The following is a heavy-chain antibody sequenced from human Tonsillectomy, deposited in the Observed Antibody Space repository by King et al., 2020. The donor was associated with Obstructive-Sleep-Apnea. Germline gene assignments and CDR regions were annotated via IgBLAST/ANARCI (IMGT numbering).Heavy chain of an antibody. CDR1: GGTFSSYA. V-gene: IGHV1-69*10. J-gene: IGHJ4*02. D-gene: IGHD3-22*01. Sequence: QLVQSGAEVKKPGSSVKVSCKASGGTFSSYAISWVRQAPGQGLEWMGGIIPILGIANYAQKFQGRVTLTADKSTSTAYMELSSLRSEDTAVYYCARLKYYDSSGYYGFDYWGQGTLVTVSS. CDR3: ARLKYYDSSGYYGFDY. CDR2: IIPILGIA.